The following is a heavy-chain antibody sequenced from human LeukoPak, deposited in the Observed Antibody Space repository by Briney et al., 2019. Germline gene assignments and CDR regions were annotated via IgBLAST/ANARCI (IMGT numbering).Heavy chain of an antibody. CDR1: GYTFTGYY. V-gene: IGHV1-2*06. CDR2: ITPNSGGT. D-gene: IGHD4-17*01. CDR3: ARGTTVIQTLDY. Sequence: ASVKVSCKASGYTFTGYYMHWVRQAPGQGLEWMGRITPNSGGTNYAQKFQGRVIMTRDTSISTAYVELSRLRSDDTAVYYCARGTTVIQTLDYWGQGTLVTVSS. J-gene: IGHJ4*02.